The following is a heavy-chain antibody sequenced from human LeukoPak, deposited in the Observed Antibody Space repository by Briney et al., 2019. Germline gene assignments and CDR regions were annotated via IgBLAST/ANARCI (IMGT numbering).Heavy chain of an antibody. D-gene: IGHD5-24*01. CDR2: ISSSSSYI. CDR3: ARAAGRDGYNYNY. CDR1: GFTFSSYS. Sequence: PGGSLRLSCAASGFTFSSYSMTWVRRAPGKGLEWVSSISSSSSYIYYADSVKGRFTISRDNAKNSLYLQMNSLRAEDTAVYYCARAAGRDGYNYNYWGQGTLVTVSS. J-gene: IGHJ4*02. V-gene: IGHV3-21*01.